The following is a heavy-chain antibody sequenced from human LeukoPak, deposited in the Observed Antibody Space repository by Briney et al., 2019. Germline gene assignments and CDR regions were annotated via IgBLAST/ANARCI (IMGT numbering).Heavy chain of an antibody. V-gene: IGHV3-23*01. J-gene: IGHJ3*02. D-gene: IGHD3-22*01. CDR1: GFTLSSYE. CDR3: AKSWNYYDSSGDDALDI. CDR2: IDYSGGSS. Sequence: PGGSLRLSCTVSGFTLSSYEMSWIRQAPGRGLEWVSSIDYSGGSSYYADSVKGRFTISRDNSKNTLYLQMNSLRVEDTAVYYCAKSWNYYDSSGDDALDIWGQGTMVTVSS.